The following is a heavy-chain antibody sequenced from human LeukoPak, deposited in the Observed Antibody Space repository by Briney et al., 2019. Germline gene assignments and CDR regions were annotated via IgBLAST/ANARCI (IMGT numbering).Heavy chain of an antibody. D-gene: IGHD5-18*01. CDR1: GGSSSSSSYY. J-gene: IGHJ3*02. V-gene: IGHV4-39*01. CDR3: ARPDQRGYTYGYSAFDI. Sequence: SETLSLTCTVSGGSSSSSSYYWGWIRQPPGKGLEWIGSINYSGSTYYNPSLKSRVTISVDTSKNQFSLKLSSVTAADTAVYYCARPDQRGYTYGYSAFDIWGQGTMVTVSS. CDR2: INYSGST.